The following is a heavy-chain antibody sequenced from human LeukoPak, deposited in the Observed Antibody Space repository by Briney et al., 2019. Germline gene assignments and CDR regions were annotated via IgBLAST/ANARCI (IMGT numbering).Heavy chain of an antibody. D-gene: IGHD6-6*01. CDR2: MNPNSGNT. Sequence: ASVKVSCKASGYTFTSYDINWVRQAAGQGLEWMGWMNPNSGNTGYAQKFQGRVTMTRNTSISTAYMELSSLRSEDTAVYYCARAVEQLVHYYYGMDVWGQGTTVTVSS. CDR3: ARAVEQLVHYYYGMDV. CDR1: GYTFTSYD. J-gene: IGHJ6*02. V-gene: IGHV1-8*01.